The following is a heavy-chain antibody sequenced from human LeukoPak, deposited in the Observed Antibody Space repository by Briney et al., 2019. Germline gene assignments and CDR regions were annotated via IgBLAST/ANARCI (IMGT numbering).Heavy chain of an antibody. CDR3: ARDYSSSSSHPNYYYYYMDV. V-gene: IGHV3-21*01. CDR2: ISSSSSYI. Sequence: GGSLRLSCAASGFTFSSYSMNWVRQAPGKGLEWVSSISSSSSYIYYADSVKGRFTISRDNAKNSLYLQMNSLRAEDTAVYYCARDYSSSSSHPNYYYYYMDVWGKGTTVTVSS. D-gene: IGHD5-18*01. J-gene: IGHJ6*03. CDR1: GFTFSSYS.